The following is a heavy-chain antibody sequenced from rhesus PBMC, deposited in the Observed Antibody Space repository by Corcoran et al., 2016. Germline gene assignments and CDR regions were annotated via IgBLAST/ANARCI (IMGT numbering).Heavy chain of an antibody. CDR2: ISYDGSKK. D-gene: IGHD3-3*01. CDR3: ARSHLDWSNWYFDL. CDR1: GFTFSSYG. V-gene: IGHV3-54*02. J-gene: IGHJ2*01. Sequence: EVQLVESGGGLVQPGGSLRLSCAASGFTFSSYGMHWVRQAPGKGLEWVAVISYDGSKKYYADSEKDRFTISRDNSKNMLYLQMNNLKLEDTAVYYCARSHLDWSNWYFDLWGPGTPITISS.